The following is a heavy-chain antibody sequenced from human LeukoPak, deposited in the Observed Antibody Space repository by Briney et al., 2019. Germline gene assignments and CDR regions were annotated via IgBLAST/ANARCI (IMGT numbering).Heavy chain of an antibody. D-gene: IGHD4-17*01. CDR3: ARDYRHGTTVSKGGAFDI. Sequence: ASVKVSCKVSGYTLTELSMHWVRQAPGKGLEWMGGFDPEDGETIYAQKFQGRVTMTRDMSTSTVYMELSSLRSEDTAVYYCARDYRHGTTVSKGGAFDIWGQGTMVTVSS. J-gene: IGHJ3*02. CDR2: FDPEDGET. CDR1: GYTLTELS. V-gene: IGHV1-24*01.